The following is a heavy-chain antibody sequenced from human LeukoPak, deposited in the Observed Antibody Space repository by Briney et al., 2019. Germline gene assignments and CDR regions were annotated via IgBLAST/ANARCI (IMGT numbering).Heavy chain of an antibody. J-gene: IGHJ4*02. CDR3: ARDKGDCYSDY. V-gene: IGHV3-48*04. CDR2: ISSSGSTI. D-gene: IGHD2-21*02. CDR1: GFTFSSYS. Sequence: GGSLRLSCAASGFTFSSYSMNWVRQAPGKGLEWVSYISSSGSTIYYADSVKGRFTISRDNAKNSLYLQMNSLRAEDTAVYYCARDKGDCYSDYWGQGTLVTVSS.